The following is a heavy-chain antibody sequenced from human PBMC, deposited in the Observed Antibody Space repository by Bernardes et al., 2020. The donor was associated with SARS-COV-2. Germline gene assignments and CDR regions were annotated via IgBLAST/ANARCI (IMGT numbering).Heavy chain of an antibody. Sequence: ASVKVSCKASGYTFTSYAMNWVRQAPGQGLEWMGWINTNTGNPTYAQGFTGRFVFSLDTSVSTAYLQISSLKAEDTAVYYCARDQYGDYVDGYGYYYYYGMDVWGQGTTVTVSS. CDR2: INTNTGNP. D-gene: IGHD4-17*01. CDR3: ARDQYGDYVDGYGYYYYYGMDV. V-gene: IGHV7-4-1*02. CDR1: GYTFTSYA. J-gene: IGHJ6*02.